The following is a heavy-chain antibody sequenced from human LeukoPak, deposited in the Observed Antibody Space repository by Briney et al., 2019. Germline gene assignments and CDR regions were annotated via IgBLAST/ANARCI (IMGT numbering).Heavy chain of an antibody. D-gene: IGHD2-2*01. J-gene: IGHJ4*02. V-gene: IGHV3-23*01. CDR1: GFTFSSYA. Sequence: PGGSLRLSCAASGFTFSSYAMSWVRQAPGKGLEWVSAISGSGGSAYYADSVKGRFTISRDNSKNTLYLQMNSLRAEDTAVYYCAKDPSPYQLLGNYFDYWGQGTLVTVSS. CDR2: ISGSGGSA. CDR3: AKDPSPYQLLGNYFDY.